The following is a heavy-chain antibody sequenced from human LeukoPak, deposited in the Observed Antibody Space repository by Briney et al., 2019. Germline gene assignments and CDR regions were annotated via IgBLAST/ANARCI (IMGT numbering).Heavy chain of an antibody. D-gene: IGHD4-23*01. CDR3: ARGYGLDYGGNSGSWFDP. Sequence: TSVKVSCKASGYTFTSYDINWVRQATGQGLEWMGWMNPNSGNTGYAQKFQGRVTITRNTSISTAYMELSSLRSEDTAVYYCARGYGLDYGGNSGSWFDPWGQGTLVTVSS. CDR1: GYTFTSYD. CDR2: MNPNSGNT. V-gene: IGHV1-8*03. J-gene: IGHJ5*02.